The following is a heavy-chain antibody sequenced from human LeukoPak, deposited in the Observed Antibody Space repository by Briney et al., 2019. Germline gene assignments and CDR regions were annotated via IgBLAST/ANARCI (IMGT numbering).Heavy chain of an antibody. V-gene: IGHV4-59*01. J-gene: IGHJ4*02. CDR3: ARDQPYDYRFDH. D-gene: IGHD4-11*01. CDR1: GGSISSYF. CDR2: IYSSGST. Sequence: SETLSLTCSVSGGSISSYFWSWIRQPPGKGLEWIGHIYSSGSTNYNPSLNSRVTISVDTSKNQFSLKLSSVTAADTAVYYCARDQPYDYRFDHWGQGTLVTVSS.